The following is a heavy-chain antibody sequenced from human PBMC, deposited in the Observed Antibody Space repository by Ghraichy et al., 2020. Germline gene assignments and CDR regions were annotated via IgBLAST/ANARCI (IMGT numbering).Heavy chain of an antibody. J-gene: IGHJ4*02. V-gene: IGHV4-34*01. Sequence: SQTLSLTCAVYGGSFRGYYWSWIRQPPGKGLEWIGEINHSGSTNYNPSLKSRVTISVDTSKNQFSLKLSSVTAADTAVYYCARGRYCSSTSCSQPRRYFDYWGQGTLVTVSS. D-gene: IGHD2-2*01. CDR2: INHSGST. CDR1: GGSFRGYY. CDR3: ARGRYCSSTSCSQPRRYFDY.